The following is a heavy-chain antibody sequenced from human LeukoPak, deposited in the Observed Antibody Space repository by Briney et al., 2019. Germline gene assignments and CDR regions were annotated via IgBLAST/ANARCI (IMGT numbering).Heavy chain of an antibody. CDR2: ISSSSSYI. Sequence: GGSLRLSCAASGFTFSSYSMNWVRQAPGKGLELVSSISSSSSYIYYADSVKGRFTISRDNAKNSLYLQMNSLRAEDTAVYYCATGARYVVVPAAPFDYWGQGTLVTVSS. J-gene: IGHJ4*02. D-gene: IGHD2-2*01. V-gene: IGHV3-21*01. CDR1: GFTFSSYS. CDR3: ATGARYVVVPAAPFDY.